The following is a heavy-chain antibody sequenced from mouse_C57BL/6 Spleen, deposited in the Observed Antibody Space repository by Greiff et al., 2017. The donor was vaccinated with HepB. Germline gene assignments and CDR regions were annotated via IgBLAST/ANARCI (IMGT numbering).Heavy chain of an antibody. J-gene: IGHJ4*01. CDR1: GYAFSSYW. CDR3: ARSHYPYAMDY. CDR2: IYPGDGDT. V-gene: IGHV1-80*01. D-gene: IGHD5-5*01. Sequence: QVQLKQSGAELVKPGASVKISCKASGYAFSSYWMNWVKQRPGKGLEWIGQIYPGDGDTNYNGKFKGKATLTADKSSSTAYMQLSSLTSEDSAVYFCARSHYPYAMDYWGQGTSVTVSS.